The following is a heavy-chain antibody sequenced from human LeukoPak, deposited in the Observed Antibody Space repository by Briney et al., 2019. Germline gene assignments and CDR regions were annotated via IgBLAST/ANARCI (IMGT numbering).Heavy chain of an antibody. CDR3: AKDIGGNYGKGNFDY. D-gene: IGHD4-11*01. CDR1: GFTFDDYG. CDR2: INWNSGSI. Sequence: GGSLRLSCAASGFTFDDYGMSWVRQAPGKGLEWVSGINWNSGSIGYADSVKGRFTISRDNAKNSLYLQMNSLRAEDMALYYCAKDIGGNYGKGNFDYWGQGTLVTVSS. J-gene: IGHJ4*02. V-gene: IGHV3-9*03.